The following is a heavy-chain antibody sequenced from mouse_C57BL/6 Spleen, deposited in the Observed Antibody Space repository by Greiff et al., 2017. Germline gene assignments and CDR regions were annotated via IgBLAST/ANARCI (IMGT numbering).Heavy chain of an antibody. Sequence: VQLQQSGAELMKPGASVKLSCKATGYTFTGYWIEWVKQRPGHGLEWIGEILPGSGSTNYNEKFKGKATFTADTSSNTAYMQLSSLPTEDSAIXYDASGVNTGAHFAYWGQGTLLTVSS. CDR1: GYTFTGYW. CDR3: ASGVNTGAHFAY. CDR2: ILPGSGST. V-gene: IGHV1-9*01. D-gene: IGHD1-1*01. J-gene: IGHJ3*01.